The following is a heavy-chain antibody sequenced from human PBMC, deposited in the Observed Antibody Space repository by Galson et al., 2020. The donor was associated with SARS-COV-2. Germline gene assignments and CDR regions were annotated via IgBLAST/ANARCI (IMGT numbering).Heavy chain of an antibody. CDR1: GLTPSSKW. CDR3: VRLIATGSLDP. V-gene: IGHV3-74*01. J-gene: IGHJ5*02. CDR2: INSVGTRT. D-gene: IGHD1-26*01. Sequence: GGSMRLSCVASGLTPSSKWMHWVRHAPGKGLVWVTRINSVGTRTNYADSVKGRFTISRDDAKNTLYLQMNSLRVDDTAVYYCVRLIATGSLDPWGQGTLVTVSS.